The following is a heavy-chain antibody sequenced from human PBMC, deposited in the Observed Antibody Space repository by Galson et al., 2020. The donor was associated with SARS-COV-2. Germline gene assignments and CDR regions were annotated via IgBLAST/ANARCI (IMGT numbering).Heavy chain of an antibody. Sequence: GESLKISCAASGFTFSNYWMHWVRQVPGKGLVWVSRINADGYSTGYADSVKGRFTISRDNAKNTLFLQLNSLRAEDSAIYHCARGGCCSGGSCYSDYYYMDVWGKGTTVTIS. CDR2: INADGYST. D-gene: IGHD2-15*01. CDR1: GFTFSNYW. CDR3: ARGGCCSGGSCYSDYYYMDV. J-gene: IGHJ6*03. V-gene: IGHV3-74*01.